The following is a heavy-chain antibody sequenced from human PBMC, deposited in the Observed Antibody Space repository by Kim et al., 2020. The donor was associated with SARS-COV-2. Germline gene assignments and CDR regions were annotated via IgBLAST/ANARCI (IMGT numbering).Heavy chain of an antibody. CDR3: ARGSGIAAAGTVDY. D-gene: IGHD6-13*01. Sequence: PGSVKGRFTNSRENAKNSLYLQMNSLRAGDTAVYYCARGSGIAAAGTVDYWGQGTLVTVSS. V-gene: IGHV3-13*01. J-gene: IGHJ4*02.